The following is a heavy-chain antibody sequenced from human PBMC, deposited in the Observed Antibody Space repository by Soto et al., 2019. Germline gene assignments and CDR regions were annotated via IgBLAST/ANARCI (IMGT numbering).Heavy chain of an antibody. CDR3: ARVGGFGATTIDY. CDR2: IYYSGST. CDR1: GGSVSSGDYY. D-gene: IGHD3-10*01. Sequence: SETLSLTCTVSGGSVSSGDYYWSWIRQPPGKGLEWIGYIYYSGSTYYNPSLKSRVTTSVDTSKNQFSLKLSSVTAADTAVYYCARVGGFGATTIDYWGQGTLVTVSS. V-gene: IGHV4-30-4*01. J-gene: IGHJ4*02.